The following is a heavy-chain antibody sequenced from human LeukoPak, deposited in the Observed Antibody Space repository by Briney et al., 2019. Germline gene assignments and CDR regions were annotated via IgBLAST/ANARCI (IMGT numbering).Heavy chain of an antibody. CDR3: ARRSSHYGSGRPCDY. J-gene: IGHJ4*02. V-gene: IGHV4-34*01. D-gene: IGHD3-10*01. CDR1: GGSFSSYY. Sequence: SETLSLACAVYGGSFSSYYWSWIRQPPGKGLEWIGEINHSGSTNYNPSLKSRVTISVDTSKNQFSLKLSSVTAADTAVYYCARRSSHYGSGRPCDYWGQGTLVTVSS. CDR2: INHSGST.